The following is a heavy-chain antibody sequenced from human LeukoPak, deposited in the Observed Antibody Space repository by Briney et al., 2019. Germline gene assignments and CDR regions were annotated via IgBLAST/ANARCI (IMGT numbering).Heavy chain of an antibody. D-gene: IGHD6-19*01. CDR1: GGTFSSYA. CDR2: IIPIFGTA. CDR3: ARVQLAVAGIYGMDV. V-gene: IGHV1-69*13. J-gene: IGHJ6*02. Sequence: ASVKVSCKASGGTFSSYAISWVRQAPGQGLEWMGGIIPIFGTASYAQKFQGRVTITADESTSTAYMELSSLRSEDTAVYYCARVQLAVAGIYGMDVWGQGTTVTVSS.